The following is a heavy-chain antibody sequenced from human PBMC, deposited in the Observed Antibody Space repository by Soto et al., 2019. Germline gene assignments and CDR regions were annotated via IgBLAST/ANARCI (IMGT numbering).Heavy chain of an antibody. CDR2: IKADGSET. CDR3: AKGGNIDF. Sequence: GGSLRLSCAASGFSFSTYWMSWVRQVPGTGLEWVANIKADGSETYYVDSVRGRFTISRDNAKTSLYLQMSSLRAEDTAVYYCAKGGNIDFCGQGTLVTVSS. V-gene: IGHV3-7*03. CDR1: GFSFSTYW. J-gene: IGHJ4*02. D-gene: IGHD3-16*01.